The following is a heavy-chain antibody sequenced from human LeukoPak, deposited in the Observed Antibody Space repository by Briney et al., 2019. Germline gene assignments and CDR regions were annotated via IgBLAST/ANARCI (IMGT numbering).Heavy chain of an antibody. CDR1: GFTFSSYA. CDR3: AKGHSGNYYNFDS. J-gene: IGHJ4*02. D-gene: IGHD1-26*01. V-gene: IGHV3-23*01. CDR2: VSGSGSST. Sequence: PGGSLRLSCAASGFTFSSYAMTWVRQAPGKGLEWVSAVSGSGSSTYYADSVKGRFTISRDNSKNTLSLQMNSLRAEDTAVYYCAKGHSGNYYNFDSWGQGTLVTVSS.